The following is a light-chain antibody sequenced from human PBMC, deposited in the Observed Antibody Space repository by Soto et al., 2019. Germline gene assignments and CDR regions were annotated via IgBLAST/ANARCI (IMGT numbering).Light chain of an antibody. J-gene: IGKJ5*01. CDR3: QQRSNWPPA. CDR1: QSVSSY. V-gene: IGKV3-11*01. Sequence: EIVSTQSPANLSLSPGERATLSCRASQSVSSYLAWYQQKPGQAPRLLIYDASNRATGIPARFSGSGSGTDFTLTISSLEPEDFAVYYCQQRSNWPPAFGQGTRLEIK. CDR2: DAS.